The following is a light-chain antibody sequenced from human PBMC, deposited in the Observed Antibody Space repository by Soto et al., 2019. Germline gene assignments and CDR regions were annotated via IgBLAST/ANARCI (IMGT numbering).Light chain of an antibody. V-gene: IGKV1-39*01. J-gene: IGKJ4*01. CDR3: LQSYRTPLT. CDR1: QSISSY. CDR2: GAS. Sequence: DIQMTQSPSSLSASVVDIVTITFLASQSISSYLNWYQQKPGKAPNLLIFGASTLQSGVPSRFSGSGSGTDFTLTISSLQPEDFATYYCLQSYRTPLTFGGGTKVDIK.